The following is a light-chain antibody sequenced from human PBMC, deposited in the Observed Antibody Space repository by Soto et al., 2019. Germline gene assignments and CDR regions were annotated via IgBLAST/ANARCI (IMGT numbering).Light chain of an antibody. Sequence: EIVMTQSPATLSVSPGERATLSCWASQSVSSNLVWYQQKPGQAPRLLIFGASTRATGIPARFSGSGSGTDFTLTISSLQSEDFAVYYCQQYDRWPRTFGQGTKLEIK. CDR3: QQYDRWPRT. CDR2: GAS. J-gene: IGKJ2*01. CDR1: QSVSSN. V-gene: IGKV3-15*01.